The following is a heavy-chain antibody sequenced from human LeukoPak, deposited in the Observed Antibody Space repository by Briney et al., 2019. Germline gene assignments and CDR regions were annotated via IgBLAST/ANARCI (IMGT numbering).Heavy chain of an antibody. V-gene: IGHV1-24*01. J-gene: IGHJ3*01. Sequence: GASVKVSCKVSGYTLTELSMHWVRQAPGKGLEWMGGFDPEDGETIYAQNFQGRVTMTEDTSTDTAYMELSSLRSEDTAVYYCASHTPGWLPVTDAFDVWGQGTMVTVSS. CDR3: ASHTPGWLPVTDAFDV. CDR2: FDPEDGET. CDR1: GYTLTELS. D-gene: IGHD5-12*01.